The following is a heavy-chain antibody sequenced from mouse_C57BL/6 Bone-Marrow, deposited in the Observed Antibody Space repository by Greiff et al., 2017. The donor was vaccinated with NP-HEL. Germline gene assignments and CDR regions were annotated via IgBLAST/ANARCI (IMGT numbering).Heavy chain of an antibody. Sequence: QVQLKESGAELVKPGASVKLSCKASGYTFTEYTIHWVKQRSGQGLEWIGWFYPGSGSIKYNEKFKDKATLTADKSSSTVYMELSRLTSEDSAVYFGARHEGVTGTFAYWGQGTLVTVSA. V-gene: IGHV1-62-2*01. CDR3: ARHEGVTGTFAY. J-gene: IGHJ3*01. CDR1: GYTFTEYT. CDR2: FYPGSGSI. D-gene: IGHD4-1*01.